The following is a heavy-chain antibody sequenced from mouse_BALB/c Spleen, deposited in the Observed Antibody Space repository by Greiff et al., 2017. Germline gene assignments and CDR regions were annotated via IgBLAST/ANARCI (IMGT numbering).Heavy chain of an antibody. D-gene: IGHD4-1*01. J-gene: IGHJ3*01. V-gene: IGHV5-17*02. CDR1: GFTFSSFG. CDR2: ISSGSSTI. CDR3: ARFNWDDAY. Sequence: EVQVVESGGGLVQPGGSRKLSCAASGFTFSSFGMHWVRQAPEKGLEWVAYISSGSSTIYYADTVKGRFTISRDNPKNTLFLQMTSLRSEDTAMYYCARFNWDDAYWGQGTLDTVSA.